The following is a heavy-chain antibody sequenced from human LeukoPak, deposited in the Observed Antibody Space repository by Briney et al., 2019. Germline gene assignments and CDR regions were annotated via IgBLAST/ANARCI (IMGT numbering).Heavy chain of an antibody. CDR1: GFTFSSYE. V-gene: IGHV3-48*03. CDR3: ARDQSYYYGSGTDY. D-gene: IGHD3-10*01. J-gene: IGHJ4*02. CDR2: ISSSGSTI. Sequence: GGSLRLSCAASGFTFSSYEMNWVRQAPGKGLEWVSYISSSGSTIYYADSVKGRFTISRDNAKNSLYLQMNSLRAEDTAVYYCARDQSYYYGSGTDYWGQGTLVTVSS.